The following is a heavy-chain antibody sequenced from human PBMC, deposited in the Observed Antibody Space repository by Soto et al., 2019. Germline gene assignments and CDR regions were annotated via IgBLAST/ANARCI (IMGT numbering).Heavy chain of an antibody. Sequence: GASLKISCKGSGYSFTSYWIGWVRQMPGKGLEWMGIIYPGDSDTRYSPSFQGQVTISADKSISTAYLQWSSLKASDTAMYYCARRRSMITFGGDFESSAKRSRVTV. D-gene: IGHD3-16*01. V-gene: IGHV5-51*01. CDR2: IYPGDSDT. CDR3: ARRRSMITFGGDFES. CDR1: GYSFTSYW. J-gene: IGHJ3*02.